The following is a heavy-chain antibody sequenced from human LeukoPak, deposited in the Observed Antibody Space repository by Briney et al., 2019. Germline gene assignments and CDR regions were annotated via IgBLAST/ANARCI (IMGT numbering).Heavy chain of an antibody. D-gene: IGHD3-22*01. J-gene: IGHJ4*02. Sequence: PGGSPRLSCAASGFTFSSYGMHWVRQAPRKGLEWVALIWYDGSNKYYADSVKGRFTISRDNSKNTLYLQMNSLRAEDTAVYYCARALFNYDSSGLSYWGQGTLVTVSS. CDR1: GFTFSSYG. CDR3: ARALFNYDSSGLSY. CDR2: IWYDGSNK. V-gene: IGHV3-33*01.